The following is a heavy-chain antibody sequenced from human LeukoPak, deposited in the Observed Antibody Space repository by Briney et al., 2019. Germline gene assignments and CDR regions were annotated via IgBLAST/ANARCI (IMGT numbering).Heavy chain of an antibody. D-gene: IGHD3-22*01. CDR2: INPSGGST. CDR3: ARANYYDSSGYTRFDY. V-gene: IGHV1-46*01. Sequence: ASVNVSCKASGYTFTSYYMHWVRQAPGQGLEWMGIINPSGGSTSYAQKFQGRVTMTRDTSTSTVYMELSSLRSEDTAVYYCARANYYDSSGYTRFDYWGQGTLVTVSS. J-gene: IGHJ4*02. CDR1: GYTFTSYY.